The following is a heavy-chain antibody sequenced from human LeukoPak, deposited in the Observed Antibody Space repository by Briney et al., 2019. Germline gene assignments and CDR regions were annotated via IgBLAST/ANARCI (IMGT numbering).Heavy chain of an antibody. V-gene: IGHV3-33*01. J-gene: IGHJ4*02. CDR2: IWYDGSNK. D-gene: IGHD4-17*01. CDR3: ASAYGDYGLDY. Sequence: PGKSLRLSCVASGITFGTYGMHWVRQAPGMGLEWVAVIWYDGSNKWYADSVRGRFTISRDNSNNTLYLEMSSLGAEDTATYYCASAYGDYGLDYWSQGTLVTVSS. CDR1: GITFGTYG.